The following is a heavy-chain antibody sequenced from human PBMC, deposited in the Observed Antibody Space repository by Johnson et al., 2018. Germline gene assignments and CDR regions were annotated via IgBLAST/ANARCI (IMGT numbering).Heavy chain of an antibody. CDR1: GFTFSSYG. CDR3: ASPMYSRAAFDI. J-gene: IGHJ3*02. Sequence: QVQLQESGGGVVQPGRSLRLSCAASGFTFSSYGMHWVRQAPGKGLEWVAVISYDGSNKYYADSVKGRFTTPRDNSKNTLYLQMNSLRAEDTAVYYCASPMYSRAAFDIWGQGTMVTVSS. V-gene: IGHV3-30*03. D-gene: IGHD6-13*01. CDR2: ISYDGSNK.